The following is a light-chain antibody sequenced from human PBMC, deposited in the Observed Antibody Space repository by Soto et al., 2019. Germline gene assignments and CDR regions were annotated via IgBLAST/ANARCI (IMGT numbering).Light chain of an antibody. Sequence: DIPMTQSPSSVSASVGDRVTITCRASQGLGVWLGWYQQKPGKAPQLLIFGASGLQTGVPARFSVSGSGTDFTLTISSLQPEDFATYYCQQAYSFPLTFGGGTKVEIK. J-gene: IGKJ4*01. CDR2: GAS. CDR3: QQAYSFPLT. V-gene: IGKV1-12*01. CDR1: QGLGVW.